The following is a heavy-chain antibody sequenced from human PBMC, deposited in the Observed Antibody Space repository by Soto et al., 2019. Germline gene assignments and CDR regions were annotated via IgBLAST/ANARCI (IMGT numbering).Heavy chain of an antibody. Sequence: GESLKISCKGSGYSFAGYWITWVRQKPGKGLEWMGRIDPSDSQTYYSPSFRGHVTISVTKSITTVFLQWSSLRASDTAMYYCARQVYDSDTGPNFQYYFDSWGQGTPVTVSS. V-gene: IGHV5-10-1*01. D-gene: IGHD3-22*01. CDR1: GYSFAGYW. CDR2: IDPSDSQT. J-gene: IGHJ4*02. CDR3: ARQVYDSDTGPNFQYYFDS.